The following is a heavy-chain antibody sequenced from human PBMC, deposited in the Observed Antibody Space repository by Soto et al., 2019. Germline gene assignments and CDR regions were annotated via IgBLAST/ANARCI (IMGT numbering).Heavy chain of an antibody. Sequence: GESLKISCKGSGYSFAGYWITWVRQKPGKGLEWMGRIDPSDSQTYYSPSFRGHVTISVTKSITTVFLQWSSLRASDTAMYYCARQVYDSDTGPNFQYYFDSWGQGTPVTVSS. V-gene: IGHV5-10-1*01. D-gene: IGHD3-22*01. CDR1: GYSFAGYW. CDR2: IDPSDSQT. J-gene: IGHJ4*02. CDR3: ARQVYDSDTGPNFQYYFDS.